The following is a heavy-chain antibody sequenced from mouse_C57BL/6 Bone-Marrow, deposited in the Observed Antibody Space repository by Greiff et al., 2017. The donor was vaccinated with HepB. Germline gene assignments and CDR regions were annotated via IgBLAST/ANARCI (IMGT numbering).Heavy chain of an antibody. CDR2: ISNLAYSI. CDR1: GFTFSDYG. V-gene: IGHV5-15*01. CDR3: ARRYYYYGSSPLYAMDY. D-gene: IGHD1-1*01. Sequence: EVQLQESGGGLVQPGGSLKLSCAASGFTFSDYGMAWVRQAPRKGPEWVAFISNLAYSIYYADTVTGRFTISRENAKNTLYLEMSSLRSEDTAMYYCARRYYYYGSSPLYAMDYWGQGTSVTVSS. J-gene: IGHJ4*01.